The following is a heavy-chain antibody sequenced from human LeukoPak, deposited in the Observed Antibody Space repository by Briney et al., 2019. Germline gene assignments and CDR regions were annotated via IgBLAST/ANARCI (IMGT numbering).Heavy chain of an antibody. J-gene: IGHJ3*02. D-gene: IGHD3-10*01. CDR2: INPSGGST. CDR3: ATSAMVRGVRLVGAFDI. CDR1: GYTFTSYY. V-gene: IGHV1-46*01. Sequence: ASVKVSCKASGYTFTSYYMHWVRQAPGQGLEWMGIINPSGGSTSYAQKFQGRVTMTRDTSTSTVYMELSSLRSEDTAVYYCATSAMVRGVRLVGAFDIWGQGTMVTVSS.